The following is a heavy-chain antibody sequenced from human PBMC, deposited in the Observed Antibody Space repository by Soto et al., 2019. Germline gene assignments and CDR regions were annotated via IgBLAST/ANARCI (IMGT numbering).Heavy chain of an antibody. CDR2: VFYSGAT. CDR3: AGAGFSYGHLLF. J-gene: IGHJ4*02. V-gene: IGHV4-30-4*01. Sequence: QVQLKESGPGLVKPSETLSLTCNVSGGPIKTGDYYWNWIRQPPGKGLEWIGYVFYSGATNYSPFLKSRAAISMDTSKNQFSLSLSSVTAADTAVYYCAGAGFSYGHLLFWGQGIRVTVST. D-gene: IGHD3-10*01. CDR1: GGPIKTGDYY.